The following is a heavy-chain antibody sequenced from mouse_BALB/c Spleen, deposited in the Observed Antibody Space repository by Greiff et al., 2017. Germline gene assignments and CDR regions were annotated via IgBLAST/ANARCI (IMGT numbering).Heavy chain of an antibody. D-gene: IGHD3-3*01. CDR3: VRDGGTGDAMDY. V-gene: IGHV2-9-2*01. CDR1: GFSLTSYD. J-gene: IGHJ4*01. Sequence: VQVVESGPGLVAPSQSLSITCTVSGFSLTSYDISWIRQPPGKGLEWLGVIWTGGGTNYNSAFMSRLSISKDNSKSQVFLKMNSLQTDDTAIYYCVRDGGTGDAMDYWGQGTSVTVSS. CDR2: IWTGGGT.